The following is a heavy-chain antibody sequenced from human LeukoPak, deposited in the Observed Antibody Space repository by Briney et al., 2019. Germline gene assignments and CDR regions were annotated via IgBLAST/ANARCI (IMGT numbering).Heavy chain of an antibody. CDR2: IHPNSGGT. D-gene: IGHD6-13*01. J-gene: IGHJ4*02. CDR1: GYTFTGYY. CDR3: MRARRAAEGGGFDY. Sequence: ASVKVSCKASGYTFTGYYMHWVRHARGQGLEWMRWIHPNSGGTNYAQKFQRGVTMTRDTSISNAYMEVSRLRADDTALYFCMRARRAAEGGGFDYWGQGTLVTVSS. V-gene: IGHV1-2*02.